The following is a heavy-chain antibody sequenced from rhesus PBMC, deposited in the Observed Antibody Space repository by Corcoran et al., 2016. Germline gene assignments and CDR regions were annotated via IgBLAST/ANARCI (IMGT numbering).Heavy chain of an antibody. Sequence: QVQLVQSGAEVKKPGSSVKVSCKASGYTFTDYYIHWVRQAPRQGLEWMGWINPYSGNTKYAQKFQGRVTVTRDTSTLTAYMELSSLRSEDTAVYYCTRSAGRDWYFDLWGPGTPITISS. CDR2: INPYSGNT. V-gene: IGHV1S2*01. CDR3: TRSAGRDWYFDL. CDR1: GYTFTDYY. D-gene: IGHD1-44*01. J-gene: IGHJ2*01.